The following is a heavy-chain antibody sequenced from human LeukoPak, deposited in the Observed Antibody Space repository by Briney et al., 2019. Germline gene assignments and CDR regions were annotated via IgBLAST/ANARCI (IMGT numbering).Heavy chain of an antibody. V-gene: IGHV4-34*01. D-gene: IGHD5-24*01. CDR1: GGSFSGYY. CDR3: AREMSPGAFDI. Sequence: PSETLSLTCAVYGGSFSGYYWSWLRQPPGKGLERIGEINHSGSTNYNPSLKSRVTISVDTSKNQFSLKLSSVTAADTAVYYCAREMSPGAFDIWGQGTMVTVSS. J-gene: IGHJ3*02. CDR2: INHSGST.